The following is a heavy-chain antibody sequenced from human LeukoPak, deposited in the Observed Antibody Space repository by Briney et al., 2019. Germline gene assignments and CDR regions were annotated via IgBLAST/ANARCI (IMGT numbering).Heavy chain of an antibody. CDR1: GFTFSSYW. D-gene: IGHD1-26*01. J-gene: IGHJ2*01. Sequence: GGSLRLSCAASGFTFSSYWMSWVRQAPGKGLEWVANIKQDGSEKYYVDSVKGRFTISRDNAKNSLYLQMNSLRAEDTAVYYCARYSGSYRFLAYWYFDLWGRGTLVTVSS. CDR2: IKQDGSEK. V-gene: IGHV3-7*01. CDR3: ARYSGSYRFLAYWYFDL.